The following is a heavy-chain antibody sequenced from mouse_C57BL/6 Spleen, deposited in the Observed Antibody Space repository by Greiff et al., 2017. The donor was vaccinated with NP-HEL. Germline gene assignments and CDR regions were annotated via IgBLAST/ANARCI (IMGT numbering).Heavy chain of an antibody. CDR1: GYTFTSYW. D-gene: IGHD2-3*01. CDR2: IDPNSGGT. CDR3: ARENGYYPYAMDY. Sequence: QVQLKQPGAELVKPGASVKLSCKASGYTFTSYWMHWVKQRPGRGLEWIGRIDPNSGGTKYNEKFKSKATLTVDKPSSTAYMQLSSLTSEDSAVYYCARENGYYPYAMDYWGQGTSVTVSS. J-gene: IGHJ4*01. V-gene: IGHV1-72*01.